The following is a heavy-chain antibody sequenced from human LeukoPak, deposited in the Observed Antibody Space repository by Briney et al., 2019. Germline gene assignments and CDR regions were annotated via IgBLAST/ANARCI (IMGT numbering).Heavy chain of an antibody. Sequence: GSLRLSCAASGFTFRNAWMTWIRQPPGKGLEWIGEINHSGSTNYNPSLKSRVTISVDTSKNQFSLKLSSVTAADTAVYYCARGRDYYDSSGYYDWFDPWGQGTLVTVSS. V-gene: IGHV4-34*01. J-gene: IGHJ5*02. CDR1: GFTFRNAW. CDR3: ARGRDYYDSSGYYDWFDP. CDR2: INHSGST. D-gene: IGHD3-22*01.